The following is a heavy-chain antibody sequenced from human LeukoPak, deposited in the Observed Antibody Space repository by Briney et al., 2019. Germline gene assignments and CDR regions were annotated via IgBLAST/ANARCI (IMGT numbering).Heavy chain of an antibody. V-gene: IGHV4-39*01. CDR2: INYGGTT. CDR1: GGSISSNHYY. CDR3: ARYVVSGAGKYYFDY. D-gene: IGHD3-10*01. J-gene: IGHJ4*02. Sequence: PSETLSLTCTVSGGSISSNHYYWSWIRQPPGREMEWIASINYGGTTYYNPSLKSRVTISVDTSKNQFSLRLSSVTAADTALYLCARYVVSGAGKYYFDYWGQGSLVTVSS.